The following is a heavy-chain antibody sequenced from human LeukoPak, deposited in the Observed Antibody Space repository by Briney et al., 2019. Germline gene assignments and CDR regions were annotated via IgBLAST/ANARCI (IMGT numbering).Heavy chain of an antibody. CDR3: ARVVYYDSSGYNY. CDR2: ISSSSSYI. J-gene: IGHJ4*02. Sequence: GGSLRLSCPASGFTSINYRMNGSRKPPGRGRKWVSSISSSSSYIYYADSVKGRFTISRDDAKNSLYLQMNSLRAEDTAVYYCARVVYYDSSGYNYWGQGTLVTVSS. V-gene: IGHV3-21*01. CDR1: GFTSINYR. D-gene: IGHD3-22*01.